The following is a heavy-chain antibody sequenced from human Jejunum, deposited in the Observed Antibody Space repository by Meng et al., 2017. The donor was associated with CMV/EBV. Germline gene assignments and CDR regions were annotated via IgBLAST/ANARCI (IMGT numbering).Heavy chain of an antibody. J-gene: IGHJ6*02. CDR2: IVPIYNIV. CDR1: TYV. V-gene: IGHV1-69*05. D-gene: IGHD2-15*01. CDR3: ATKERRCSGDNCYYYGMDV. Sequence: TYVINWVRHAPGQGLEWMGGIVPIYNIVTDAQNFQGSVTITTDGPKSTVYMELSSLRSEDTAVYYCATKERRCSGDNCYYYGMDVWGQGTTVTVSS.